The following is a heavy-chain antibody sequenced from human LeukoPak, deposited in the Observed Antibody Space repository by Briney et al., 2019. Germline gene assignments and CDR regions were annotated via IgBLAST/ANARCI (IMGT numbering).Heavy chain of an antibody. D-gene: IGHD3-22*01. CDR3: ARRLGYDSSVFDP. CDR1: GYIFTSYW. V-gene: IGHV5-51*01. J-gene: IGHJ5*02. CDR2: IYPGGSNT. Sequence: GESLKISCQGSGYIFTSYWIGWVRQMPGKGLEWMGIIYPGGSNTRHSPSFQGQVSISAAKSISTAYLQWGSLKASDTAMYYCARRLGYDSSVFDPWGQGTLVTVSS.